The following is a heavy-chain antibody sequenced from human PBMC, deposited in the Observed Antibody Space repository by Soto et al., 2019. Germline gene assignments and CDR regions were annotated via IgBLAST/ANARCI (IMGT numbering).Heavy chain of an antibody. D-gene: IGHD5-12*01. J-gene: IGHJ4*02. CDR2: IIPIFGTA. Sequence: ASVKVSCKASGGTFSSYAISWVRQAPGQGLEWMGGIIPIFGTANYAQKFQGRVTITADESTSTAYMELSSLRSEDTAVYYCARDKEAGDGYNLDYWGQGTLVTVSS. CDR1: GGTFSSYA. V-gene: IGHV1-69*13. CDR3: ARDKEAGDGYNLDY.